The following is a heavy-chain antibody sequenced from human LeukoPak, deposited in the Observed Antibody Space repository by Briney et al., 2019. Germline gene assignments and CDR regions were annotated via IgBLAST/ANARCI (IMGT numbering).Heavy chain of an antibody. CDR3: ARVNTAMALAHFDY. J-gene: IGHJ4*02. Sequence: SVKVSCKASGGTFSSYAISWVRQAPGQGLEWVGGIIPIFGTANYAQKFQGRVTITADESTSTAYMELSSLRSEDTAVYYCARVNTAMALAHFDYWGQGTLVTVSS. CDR1: GGTFSSYA. CDR2: IIPIFGTA. D-gene: IGHD5-18*01. V-gene: IGHV1-69*01.